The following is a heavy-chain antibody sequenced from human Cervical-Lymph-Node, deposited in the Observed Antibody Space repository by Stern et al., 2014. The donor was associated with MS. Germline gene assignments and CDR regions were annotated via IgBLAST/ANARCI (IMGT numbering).Heavy chain of an antibody. V-gene: IGHV3-21*06. CDR3: ASGRLDTFLFDY. CDR2: ISSIGNYI. CDR1: GFSFSTYS. D-gene: IGHD5-18*01. J-gene: IGHJ4*02. Sequence: EVQLVESGGGLVKPGGSLRLSCAASGFSFSTYSMHWVRLAPGMGLEGVSSISSIGNYIYYADSVKGRFTISRDNVNNSLYLQMNSLRAEDTAVYYCASGRLDTFLFDYWGQGGRVSVSS.